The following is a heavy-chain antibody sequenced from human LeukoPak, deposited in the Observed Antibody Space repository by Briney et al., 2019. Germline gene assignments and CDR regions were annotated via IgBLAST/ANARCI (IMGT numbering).Heavy chain of an antibody. Sequence: ASVKVSCKASDYTFTSYGFSWVRQAPGQGLEWMGWISAYNDYTNYAQNLQGRVTMTTDTSTSTAYMELRSLRSDDTAVYYCARAYLTLGYCSSTSCYPDAFDIWGQGTMVTVSS. CDR2: ISAYNDYT. J-gene: IGHJ3*02. CDR1: DYTFTSYG. CDR3: ARAYLTLGYCSSTSCYPDAFDI. V-gene: IGHV1-18*01. D-gene: IGHD2-2*01.